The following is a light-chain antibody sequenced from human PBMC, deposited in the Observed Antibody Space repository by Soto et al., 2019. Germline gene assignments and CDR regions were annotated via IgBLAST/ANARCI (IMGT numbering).Light chain of an antibody. V-gene: IGKV3-20*01. J-gene: IGKJ1*01. CDR1: QSVNGDY. Sequence: EIVLTQSPGTLSLSPGERATLSCRASQSVNGDYLAWYQQKPGQGPRLLIYGASSRATGIPDRFSGSGSGTDFTLTISRLEPEDSAVYYCQQYNNWWTFGQGTKVEIK. CDR2: GAS. CDR3: QQYNNWWT.